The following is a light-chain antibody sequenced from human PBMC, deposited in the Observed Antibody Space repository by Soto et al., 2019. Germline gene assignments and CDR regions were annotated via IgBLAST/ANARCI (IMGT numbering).Light chain of an antibody. Sequence: QSALTQPASVSGSPGQSITISCTGTSSDVGSYNYVSWYQQHPGKAPKLMIYEVSNRPSGVSDRFSGSKSDNTASLTISGLQAEDEADYYCSSYTTSGTLYVFGTVTKVTVL. V-gene: IGLV2-14*01. J-gene: IGLJ1*01. CDR3: SSYTTSGTLYV. CDR1: SSDVGSYNY. CDR2: EVS.